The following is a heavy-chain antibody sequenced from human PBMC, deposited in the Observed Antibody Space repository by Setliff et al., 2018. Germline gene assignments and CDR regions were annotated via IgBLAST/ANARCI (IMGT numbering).Heavy chain of an antibody. Sequence: PSETLSFTCTVSGASVRSHYWSWIRQPPGKGLEWIGFIFYSGDTKSNPSLKSRVTMSVDTSKNQFSLKLSSVTAADTAVYYCARDRTYYGSGTYTRWFDYWGQGTLVTVSS. CDR2: IFYSGDT. CDR1: GASVRSHY. CDR3: ARDRTYYGSGTYTRWFDY. J-gene: IGHJ4*02. V-gene: IGHV4-59*02. D-gene: IGHD3-10*01.